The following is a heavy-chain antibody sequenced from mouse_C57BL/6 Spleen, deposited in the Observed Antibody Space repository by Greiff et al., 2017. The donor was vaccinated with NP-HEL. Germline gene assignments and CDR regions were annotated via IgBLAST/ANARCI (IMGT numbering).Heavy chain of an antibody. Sequence: DVKLVESGGGLVKPGGSLKLSCAASGFTFSSYTMSWVRQTPEKRLEWVATISGGGGNTYYPDSVKGRFTISRDNAKNTLYLQMSSLRSEDTALYYCARQGYYYGSSYYFDYWGQGTTLTVSS. CDR2: ISGGGGNT. V-gene: IGHV5-9*01. D-gene: IGHD1-1*01. CDR1: GFTFSSYT. CDR3: ARQGYYYGSSYYFDY. J-gene: IGHJ2*01.